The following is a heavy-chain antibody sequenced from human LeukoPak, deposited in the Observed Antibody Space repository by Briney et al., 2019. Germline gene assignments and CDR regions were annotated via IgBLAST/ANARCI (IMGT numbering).Heavy chain of an antibody. CDR1: GGSVSSGSYY. CDR2: IYYSGST. Sequence: SETLSLTCTVSGGSVSSGSYYWSWIRQPPGKGLEWIGYIYYSGSTNYNPSLKSRVTISVDTSKNQFSLKLSSVTAADTAVYYCAREANWFDPWGQRTLVTVSS. V-gene: IGHV4-61*01. J-gene: IGHJ5*02. CDR3: AREANWFDP.